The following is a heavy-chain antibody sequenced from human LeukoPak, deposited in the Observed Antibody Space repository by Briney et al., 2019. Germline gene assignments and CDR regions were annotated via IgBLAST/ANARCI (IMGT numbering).Heavy chain of an antibody. Sequence: GESLKISCKASGYTFTSYWIGWVRQMPGKGLEWMGIIYPGDSDTRYSPSFDGPVTISADNSINTAYLQWSRLKASDTAMYYCASLEGSSTWYYFDYWGQGTLVTVPS. CDR3: ASLEGSSTWYYFDY. CDR2: IYPGDSDT. J-gene: IGHJ4*02. CDR1: GYTFTSYW. D-gene: IGHD6-13*01. V-gene: IGHV5-51*01.